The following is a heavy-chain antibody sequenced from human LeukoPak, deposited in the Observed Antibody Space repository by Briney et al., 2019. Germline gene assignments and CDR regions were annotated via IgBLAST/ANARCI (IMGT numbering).Heavy chain of an antibody. D-gene: IGHD6-13*01. CDR1: GGTFSSYA. J-gene: IGHJ6*04. Sequence: SVKVSCKASGGTFSSYAISWVRQAPGQGLEWMGGIIPIFGTANYAQKFQGRVTITADESTSTAYMELSSLRSEDTAVFYCARAGVYSSSWHLRSVDYYYGMDVWGKGTTVTVSS. V-gene: IGHV1-69*01. CDR3: ARAGVYSSSWHLRSVDYYYGMDV. CDR2: IIPIFGTA.